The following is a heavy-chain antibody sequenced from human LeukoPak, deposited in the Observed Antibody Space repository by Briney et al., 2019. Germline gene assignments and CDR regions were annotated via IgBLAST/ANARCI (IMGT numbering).Heavy chain of an antibody. CDR3: ARLDCRGGGCGGVDY. CDR1: GGSISSSSYY. J-gene: IGHJ4*02. D-gene: IGHD2-15*01. CDR2: IYYSGST. V-gene: IGHV4-39*07. Sequence: SETLSLTCTVSGGSISSSSYYWGWIRQPPGKGLEWIGSIYYSGSTFYNPSLNSRVTISVDTSKNQFSLKLSSVTAADTAVYYCARLDCRGGGCGGVDYWGQGALVTVSS.